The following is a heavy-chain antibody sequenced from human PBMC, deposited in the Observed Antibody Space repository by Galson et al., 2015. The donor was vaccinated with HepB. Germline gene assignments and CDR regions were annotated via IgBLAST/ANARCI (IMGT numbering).Heavy chain of an antibody. CDR2: INPDSGAT. Sequence: SVKVSCKASGSSFSAYYMHWVRQAPGQGLEWMGWINPDSGATRYSQKFQGRVTMTKDTSISTAYMEVTRLRSDDTAVYYCARPTAVAEYFCYAMDGLGQGTAVTGSS. V-gene: IGHV1-2*02. D-gene: IGHD6-19*01. CDR3: ARPTAVAEYFCYAMDG. CDR1: GSSFSAYY. J-gene: IGHJ6*02.